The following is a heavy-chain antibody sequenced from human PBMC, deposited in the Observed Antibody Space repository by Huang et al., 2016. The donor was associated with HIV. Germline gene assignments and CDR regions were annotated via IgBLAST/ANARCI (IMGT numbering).Heavy chain of an antibody. CDR1: GGAFRGSS. CDR3: ARGFNYYAADNLGVYYFDS. CDR2: IKHNGKN. J-gene: IGHJ4*02. D-gene: IGHD3-10*01. V-gene: IGHV4-34*02. Sequence: QVQLKQWGAGLLKPSETLSLTCAVYGGAFRGSSWTWIRQLPEKGLEWMCDIKHNGKNVYKPARRARFTSATDTSKNHFSLHLTSVTAADTALYYCARGFNYYAADNLGVYYFDSWGLGTLVTVSP.